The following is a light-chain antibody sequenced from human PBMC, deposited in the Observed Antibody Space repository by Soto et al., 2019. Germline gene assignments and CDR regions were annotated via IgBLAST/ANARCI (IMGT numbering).Light chain of an antibody. CDR3: QQYGSSSTWT. Sequence: EIVMTQSPATLSVSPGERATLSCRASQSVSNNLAWYQQKPGQAPRLLIYGASTRATGIPARFSGSGSGTDFTLTISRLEPEDFAVYYCQQYGSSSTWTFGQGTKVEIK. V-gene: IGKV3-15*01. J-gene: IGKJ1*01. CDR2: GAS. CDR1: QSVSNN.